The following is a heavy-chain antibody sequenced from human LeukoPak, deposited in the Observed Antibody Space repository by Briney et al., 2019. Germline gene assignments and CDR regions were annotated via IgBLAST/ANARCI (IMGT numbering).Heavy chain of an antibody. CDR3: ARNDYNFDY. Sequence: PGGSLRPSCAASGFTFSSYEMNWVRQAPGKGLEWVSYISSSGSTIYYADSVQGRFTISRDNAKNSLYLQMSSLRAEDTAVYYCARNDYNFDYWGQGTLVTVSS. CDR2: ISSSGSTI. J-gene: IGHJ4*02. V-gene: IGHV3-48*03. CDR1: GFTFSSYE. D-gene: IGHD3-16*01.